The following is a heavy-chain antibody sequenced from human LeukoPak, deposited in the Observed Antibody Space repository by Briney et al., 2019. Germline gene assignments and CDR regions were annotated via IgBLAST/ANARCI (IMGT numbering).Heavy chain of an antibody. CDR2: TYYRSKWYN. D-gene: IGHD2-21*02. CDR3: ARDRVSHCGGDCYPPYYGMDV. V-gene: IGHV6-1*01. J-gene: IGHJ6*02. CDR1: GDSVSSNSAA. Sequence: SQTLSLTCAISGDSVSSNSAAWNWIRQSPSRGLEWLGRTYYRSKWYNDYAVSAKSRITINPDTSKNQFSLQLNSVTPEDTAVYYCARDRVSHCGGDCYPPYYGMDVWGQGTTVTVSS.